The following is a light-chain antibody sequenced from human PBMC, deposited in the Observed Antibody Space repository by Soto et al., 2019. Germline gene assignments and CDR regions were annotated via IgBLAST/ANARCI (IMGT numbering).Light chain of an antibody. J-gene: IGLJ2*01. V-gene: IGLV2-8*01. CDR1: SSDVGGYNY. CDR3: SSYAGSNKLV. CDR2: EVT. Sequence: QSAPTQPPSASGSPGQSVTISCTGTSSDVGGYNYVSWYQQYSGKAPKLMIYEVTKRPSGVPDRFSGSKSGSTASLTVSGLQAEDEADYYCSSYAGSNKLVFGGGTQLTVL.